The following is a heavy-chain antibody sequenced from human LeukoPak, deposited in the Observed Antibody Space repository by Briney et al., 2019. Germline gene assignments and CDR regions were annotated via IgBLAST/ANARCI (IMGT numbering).Heavy chain of an antibody. CDR1: GGSISSSDCY. V-gene: IGHV4-39*07. Sequence: SETLSLTCTVSGGSISSSDCYWGWIRQPPGKGLEWIGENNHSGSTNYNPSLKSRVTISVDTSKNQFSLKLSSVTAADTAVYYCARRPLYYYYYMDVWGKGTTVTISS. J-gene: IGHJ6*03. CDR2: NNHSGST. CDR3: ARRPLYYYYYMDV.